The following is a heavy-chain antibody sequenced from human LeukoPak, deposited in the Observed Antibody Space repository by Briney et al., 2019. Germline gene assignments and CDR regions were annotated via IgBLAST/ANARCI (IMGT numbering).Heavy chain of an antibody. J-gene: IGHJ3*02. CDR2: INHSGST. Sequence: ASETLSLTCAVYGGTFSGYYWSWIRQPPGKGLEWIGEINHSGSTNYNPSLKSRVTISVDTSKNQFSLKLSSVTAADTAVYYRARGSVAAAFDIWGQGTMVTVSS. D-gene: IGHD6-19*01. CDR3: ARGSVAAAFDI. V-gene: IGHV4-34*01. CDR1: GGTFSGYY.